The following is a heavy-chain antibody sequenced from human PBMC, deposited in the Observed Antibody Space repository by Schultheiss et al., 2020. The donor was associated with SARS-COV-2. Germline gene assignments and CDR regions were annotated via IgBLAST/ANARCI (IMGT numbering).Heavy chain of an antibody. V-gene: IGHV3-23*01. CDR2: ISGSGGST. CDR1: GFTFSSYA. Sequence: GGSLRLSCAASGFTFSSYAMSWVRQAPGKGLEWVSAISGSGGSTYYADSVKGRFTISRDNSKNTLHLQMNSLRAEDTAVYYCAKDRPVGRGKSYYGMDVWGQGTTVTVSS. CDR3: AKDRPVGRGKSYYGMDV. J-gene: IGHJ6*02. D-gene: IGHD2-2*01.